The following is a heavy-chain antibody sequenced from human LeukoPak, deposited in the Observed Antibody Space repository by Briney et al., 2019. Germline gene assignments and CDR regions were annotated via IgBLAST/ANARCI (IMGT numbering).Heavy chain of an antibody. Sequence: GGSLRLSCAASRFTCSDYYMSWIRQAPGKGLEWVSYISSSGSTIYYADSVKGRFTISRDNAKNSLYLQMNSLRTEDTALYYCAKERGKPGIAAAGEFDPWGQGTLVTVSS. J-gene: IGHJ5*02. V-gene: IGHV3-11*01. D-gene: IGHD6-13*01. CDR3: AKERGKPGIAAAGEFDP. CDR1: RFTCSDYY. CDR2: ISSSGSTI.